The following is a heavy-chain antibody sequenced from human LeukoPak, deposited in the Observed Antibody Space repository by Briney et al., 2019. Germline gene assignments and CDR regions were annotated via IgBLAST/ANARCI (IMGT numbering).Heavy chain of an antibody. D-gene: IGHD6-19*01. Sequence: ASVKVSCKASGYTFTKYGISWVRQAPGQGLEWMGWISAYNGNTNYAQKLQGRVSMTTGTSTTTAYMELWSLRSEDTAVYYCARHSSSGWPLDAFDIWGQGTMVTVSS. V-gene: IGHV1-18*01. CDR2: ISAYNGNT. CDR3: ARHSSSGWPLDAFDI. CDR1: GYTFTKYG. J-gene: IGHJ3*02.